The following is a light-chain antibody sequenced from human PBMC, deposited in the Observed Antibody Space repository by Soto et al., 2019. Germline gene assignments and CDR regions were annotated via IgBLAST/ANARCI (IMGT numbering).Light chain of an antibody. CDR2: AAS. Sequence: DIHMTQSPSSLSASVGDRVTITCRASQNIRNYLNWYQQRPGKTPNLLVYAASNLRGGVPSRFSGSGSGTVFTLTINSLQPEDFATYYCQQIHSTSSYTFGQGTKVDIK. J-gene: IGKJ2*01. CDR3: QQIHSTSSYT. CDR1: QNIRNY. V-gene: IGKV1-39*01.